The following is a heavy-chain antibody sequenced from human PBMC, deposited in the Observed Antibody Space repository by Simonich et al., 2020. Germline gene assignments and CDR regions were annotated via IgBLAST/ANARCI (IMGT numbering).Heavy chain of an antibody. V-gene: IGHV1-2*02. CDR3: ASSKRGYNWNDFDY. CDR1: GDTFTGYY. D-gene: IGHD1-1*01. J-gene: IGHJ4*02. CDR2: INLNSGGT. Sequence: QVQLVQSGAEVKKPGASVKVSCKASGDTFTGYYMHWVRQAPGQGLEGRGWINLNSGGTNKAQKFQGRVTMTRETSISTAYMELSRLRSDDTAVYYCASSKRGYNWNDFDYWGQGTLVTVSS.